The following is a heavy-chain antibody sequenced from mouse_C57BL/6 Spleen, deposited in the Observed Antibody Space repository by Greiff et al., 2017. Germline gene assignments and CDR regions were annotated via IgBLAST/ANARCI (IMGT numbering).Heavy chain of an antibody. J-gene: IGHJ4*01. D-gene: IGHD1-1*01. CDR3: ARGVDHYAMDY. CDR2: IYPGDGDT. V-gene: IGHV1-80*01. Sequence: VQLQESGAELVKPGASVKISCKASGYAFSSYWMNWVKQRPGKGLEWIGQIYPGDGDTNYNGKFKGKATLTADKSSSTAYMQLSSLTSEDSAVYFCARGVDHYAMDYWGQGTSVTVSS. CDR1: GYAFSSYW.